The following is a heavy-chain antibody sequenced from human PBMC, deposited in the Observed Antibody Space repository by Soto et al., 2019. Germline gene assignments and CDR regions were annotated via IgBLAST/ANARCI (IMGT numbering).Heavy chain of an antibody. CDR1: GFTFSDYY. J-gene: IGHJ6*03. D-gene: IGHD2-21*02. CDR3: ARCDQGQYYYYMDV. V-gene: IGHV3-11*01. Sequence: GGSLRLSCAASGFTFSDYYMSWIRQAPGKGLEWVSYISSSGSTIYYADSVKGRFTISRDNAKNSLYLRMNSLRAEDTAVYYCARCDQGQYYYYMDVWGKGTTVTVSS. CDR2: ISSSGSTI.